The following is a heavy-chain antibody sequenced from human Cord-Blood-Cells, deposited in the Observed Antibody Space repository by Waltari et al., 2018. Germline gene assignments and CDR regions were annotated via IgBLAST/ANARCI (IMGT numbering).Heavy chain of an antibody. D-gene: IGHD1-26*01. CDR1: GFTFSSYS. J-gene: IGHJ5*02. CDR2: ISSSSSYI. CDR3: ARDRYQGGSYWFDP. Sequence: EVQLVESGGGLVKPGRSLRLSCAASGFTFSSYSMNWVRPAPGKGLEWVSSISSSSSYIYYADSVKGRFTISRDNAKNSLYLQMNSLRAEDTAVYYCARDRYQGGSYWFDPWGQGTLVTVSS. V-gene: IGHV3-21*01.